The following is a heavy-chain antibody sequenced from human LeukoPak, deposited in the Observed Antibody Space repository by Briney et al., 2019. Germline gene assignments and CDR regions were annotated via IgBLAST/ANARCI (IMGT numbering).Heavy chain of an antibody. CDR1: GFTFSSYS. CDR2: ISSSSSYI. CDR3: ARAGPSVNAPY. Sequence: PGGSLRLSCAASGFTFSSYSMNWVRQAPGKGLGWVSSISSSSSYIYYADSVKGRFTISRNNAKNSLYLQMNSLRAEDTAVYYCARAGPSVNAPYWGQGTLVTVSS. J-gene: IGHJ4*02. D-gene: IGHD4-17*01. V-gene: IGHV3-21*01.